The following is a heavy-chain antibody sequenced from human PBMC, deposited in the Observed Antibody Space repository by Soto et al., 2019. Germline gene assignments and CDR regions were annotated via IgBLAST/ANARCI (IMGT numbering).Heavy chain of an antibody. Sequence: SETLSLTCAVSGDSISSGGFSWSWIRQPPGKGLEWIGYIYHSGTSFYNPSLKSRVTISVDWSKNQFSLKVNSVTAADTAVYYCARGRLVPAVNFDYWGLGTLVTVSS. CDR3: ARGRLVPAVNFDY. CDR2: IYHSGTS. D-gene: IGHD2-2*01. V-gene: IGHV4-30-2*01. J-gene: IGHJ4*02. CDR1: GDSISSGGFS.